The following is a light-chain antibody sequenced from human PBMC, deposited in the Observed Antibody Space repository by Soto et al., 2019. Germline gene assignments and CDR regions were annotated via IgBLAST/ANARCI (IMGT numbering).Light chain of an antibody. J-gene: IGKJ5*01. Sequence: AIHLTQSPSSLSASVGDRVTITCRASQGISSALAWYQHKPGRPPRVLIYDASSLQSGVPSRFSGSESGTECTLTISRLQPEDSATYYCQQLISYPFTFGQGTRLEIK. CDR2: DAS. CDR3: QQLISYPFT. CDR1: QGISSA. V-gene: IGKV1-13*02.